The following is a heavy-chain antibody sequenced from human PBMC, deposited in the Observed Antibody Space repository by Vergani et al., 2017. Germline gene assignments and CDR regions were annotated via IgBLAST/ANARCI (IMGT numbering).Heavy chain of an antibody. V-gene: IGHV4-38-2*01. D-gene: IGHD2-15*01. CDR3: ARHPIYPDCSGDICYWGVFDY. Sequence: QVQLQESGPRLVKPSETLSLTCAVSGYSISSGYYWGWIRQPPGKGLEWIGSIYHSGSTYYNPSLKSRVTISVDTSKNQFSLKLSSVTAADTAVYYCARHPIYPDCSGDICYWGVFDYWGQGALVIVSS. CDR2: IYHSGST. J-gene: IGHJ4*02. CDR1: GYSISSGYY.